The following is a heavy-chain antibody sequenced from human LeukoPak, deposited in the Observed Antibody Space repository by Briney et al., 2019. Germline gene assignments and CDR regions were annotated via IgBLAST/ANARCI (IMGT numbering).Heavy chain of an antibody. CDR2: INQGGSEK. J-gene: IGHJ5*02. CDR3: AKSDWFDP. V-gene: IGHV3-7*01. Sequence: PGGSLRLSCAVSGLRFGSFWMSWVRQAPGKGLEWVANINQGGSEKYFVDSVRGRFTISRDNARNTLYLQMNSLSVDDTAVYYCAKSDWFDPWGRGILVTVSS. CDR1: GLRFGSFW.